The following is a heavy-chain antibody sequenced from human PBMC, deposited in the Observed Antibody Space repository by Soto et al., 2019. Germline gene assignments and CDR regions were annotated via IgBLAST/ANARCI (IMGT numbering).Heavy chain of an antibody. V-gene: IGHV3-7*01. CDR1: GFTFSSSW. D-gene: IGHD1-20*01. Sequence: GSLRFSCAASGFTFSSSWMSSARQAPGKGMEWVANIKPDGSEKYYVDSVKGRFTISRDNAKNSLYLQMNCLRAEDTAVYYCARDARYSWSDTSIVSYFDYWGQGTLVTVSS. CDR3: ARDARYSWSDTSIVSYFDY. CDR2: IKPDGSEK. J-gene: IGHJ4*02.